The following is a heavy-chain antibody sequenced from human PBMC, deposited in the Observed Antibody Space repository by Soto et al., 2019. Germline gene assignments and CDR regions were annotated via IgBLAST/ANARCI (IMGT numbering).Heavy chain of an antibody. CDR2: IYYSGST. J-gene: IGHJ4*02. Sequence: SETLSLTCTVSCGSISSYYWSWIRQPPGKGLEWIGYIYYSGSTNYNPSLKSRVTISVDTSKNQFSLKLSSVTAADTAVYYCAREMATVIDYWGRGTLVTVS. CDR1: CGSISSYY. D-gene: IGHD5-12*01. V-gene: IGHV4-59*01. CDR3: AREMATVIDY.